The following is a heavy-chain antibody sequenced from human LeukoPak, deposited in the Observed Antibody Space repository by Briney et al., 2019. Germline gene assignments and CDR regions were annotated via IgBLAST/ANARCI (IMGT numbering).Heavy chain of an antibody. J-gene: IGHJ6*02. CDR1: GFTFSSYW. CDR3: ARVSRDFYSNYYYYYGMDV. D-gene: IGHD4-11*01. CDR2: IKQDGSEK. V-gene: IGHV3-7*01. Sequence: GGSLRLSCAASGFTFSSYWMSWVRQAPGKGLEWVANIKQDGSEKYYVDSVKGRFTISRDNAKNSLYLQMDSLRAEDTAVYYCARVSRDFYSNYYYYYGMDVWGQGTTVTVSS.